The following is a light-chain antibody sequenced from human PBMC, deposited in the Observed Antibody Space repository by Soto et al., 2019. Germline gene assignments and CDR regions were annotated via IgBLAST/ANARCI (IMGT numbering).Light chain of an antibody. V-gene: IGLV4-69*01. J-gene: IGLJ3*02. CDR1: SGHSEYA. Sequence: QPVLTQSPSASASLGASVKLTCTVSSGHSEYAIAWHQQQPGKGPRYLMRLNSDGSHIKGDGIPDRFSGSSSGAERYISISGLQSEDEADYYCQTWGPGIRVFGGGTKLTVL. CDR2: LNSDGSH. CDR3: QTWGPGIRV.